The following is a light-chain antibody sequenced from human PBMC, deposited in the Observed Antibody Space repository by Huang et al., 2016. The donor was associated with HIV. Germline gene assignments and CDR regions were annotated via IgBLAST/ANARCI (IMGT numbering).Light chain of an antibody. CDR3: LQHNTYPWM. V-gene: IGKV1-17*03. J-gene: IGKJ1*01. CDR1: QDIANS. Sequence: DIQMTQTPSAMSASVGDRVTITCRASQDIANSLAWFQQKPGKVPRPLIYGISTLRSGVPSRFNDSGSGTEYTLTNSSLQPEDFATYYCLQHNTYPWMFGQGTKVEVK. CDR2: GIS.